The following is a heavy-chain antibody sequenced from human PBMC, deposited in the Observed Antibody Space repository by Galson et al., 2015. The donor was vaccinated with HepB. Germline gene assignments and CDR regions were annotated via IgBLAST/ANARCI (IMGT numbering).Heavy chain of an antibody. CDR3: ARVGRWEDTVATIGEFDY. D-gene: IGHD5-12*01. V-gene: IGHV1-18*04. J-gene: IGHJ4*02. CDR1: GYSFSSYG. Sequence: SVKVSCKASGYSFSSYGISWVRQAPGQGLEWMGWISGYDGNTNYAQKLQGRVTMTTDTSTSTAYMELRSLRSDDTALYYCARVGRWEDTVATIGEFDYWGQGTLVTVSS. CDR2: ISGYDGNT.